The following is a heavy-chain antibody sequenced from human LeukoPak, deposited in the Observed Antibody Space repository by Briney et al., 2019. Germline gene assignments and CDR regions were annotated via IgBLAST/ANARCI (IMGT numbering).Heavy chain of an antibody. V-gene: IGHV3-23*01. CDR2: ISGSGGGT. CDR1: GFTFSSYV. Sequence: GGSLRLSCAASGFTFSSYVMSWVRQAPGKGLEWVSAISGSGGGTYYADSVKGRFTTSRDNSKNTLYLQTNSLRAEDTAVYYCARRGAAGTYYFDYWGQGTLVTVSS. CDR3: ARRGAAGTYYFDY. D-gene: IGHD6-13*01. J-gene: IGHJ4*02.